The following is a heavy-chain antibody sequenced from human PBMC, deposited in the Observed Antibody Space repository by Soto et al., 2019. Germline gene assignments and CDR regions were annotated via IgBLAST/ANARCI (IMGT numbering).Heavy chain of an antibody. V-gene: IGHV4-59*01. CDR3: ARGSPLGYYGSGIYYNNWFDP. Sequence: SETLSLTCTVSGGSISSYYWSWIRQPPGKGLEWIGYIYYSGSTNYNPSLKSRVTISVDTSKNQFSLKLSSVTAADTAVYYCARGSPLGYYGSGIYYNNWFDPWGQGTLVTVSS. CDR1: GGSISSYY. D-gene: IGHD3-10*01. CDR2: IYYSGST. J-gene: IGHJ5*02.